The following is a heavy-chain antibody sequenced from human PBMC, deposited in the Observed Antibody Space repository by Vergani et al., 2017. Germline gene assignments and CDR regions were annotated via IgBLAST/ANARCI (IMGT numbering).Heavy chain of an antibody. CDR2: INVGNGNT. V-gene: IGHV1-3*01. Sequence: QVQLVQSGAEVKKPGASVKVSCKASGYTFTSYAMHWVRQAPGQRLEWMGWINVGNGNTKYSQKFQGRVTITRDTSASTAYMELSSLRSEDTAVYYCANHFMYDGGPYYYYGMDVWGQGTTVTVSS. D-gene: IGHD3-16*01. J-gene: IGHJ6*02. CDR3: ANHFMYDGGPYYYYGMDV. CDR1: GYTFTSYA.